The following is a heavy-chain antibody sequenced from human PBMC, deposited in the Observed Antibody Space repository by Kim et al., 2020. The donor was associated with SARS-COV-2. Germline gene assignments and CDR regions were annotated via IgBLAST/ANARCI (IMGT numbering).Heavy chain of an antibody. CDR3: ARDTNSLYSSGWYDY. D-gene: IGHD6-19*01. Sequence: ASVKVSCKASGYTFTSYAMHWVRQAPGQRLEWMGWINAGNGNTKYSQKFQGRVTITRDTSASTAYMELSSLRSEDTAVYYCARDTNSLYSSGWYDYWGQGTLVTVSS. V-gene: IGHV1-3*01. CDR2: INAGNGNT. CDR1: GYTFTSYA. J-gene: IGHJ4*02.